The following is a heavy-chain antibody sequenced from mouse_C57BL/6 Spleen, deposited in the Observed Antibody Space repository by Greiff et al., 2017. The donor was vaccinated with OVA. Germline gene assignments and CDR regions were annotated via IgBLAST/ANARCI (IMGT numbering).Heavy chain of an antibody. Sequence: QVQLKESGPGLVQPSQSLSITCTVSGFSLTSYGVHWVRQSPGKGLAWLGVIWSGGSTDYNAAFISRLSISKDNSKSHVFFKMNSLQADDTAIYYCARREDDYEVWFAYWGQGTLVTVSA. CDR1: GFSLTSYG. CDR3: ARREDDYEVWFAY. J-gene: IGHJ3*01. V-gene: IGHV2-2*01. CDR2: IWSGGST. D-gene: IGHD2-4*01.